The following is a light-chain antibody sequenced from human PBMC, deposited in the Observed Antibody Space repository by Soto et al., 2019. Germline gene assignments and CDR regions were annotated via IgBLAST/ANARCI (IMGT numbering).Light chain of an antibody. V-gene: IGLV2-14*01. CDR3: YSYRGSNAWV. CDR2: AVT. CDR1: SSDIGGYNY. Sequence: QSALTQPASVSGSPGQSITISCTGTSSDIGGYNYVSWYQQHPGKAPKLLIYAVTSRPSGASNRFSGSKSGNTASLTISGLQTEDEADYYCYSYRGSNAWVFGGGTKVTVL. J-gene: IGLJ3*02.